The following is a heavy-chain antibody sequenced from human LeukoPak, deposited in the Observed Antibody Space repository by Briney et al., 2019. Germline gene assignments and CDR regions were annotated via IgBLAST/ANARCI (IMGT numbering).Heavy chain of an antibody. CDR2: INPSGGST. V-gene: IGHV1-46*01. Sequence: ASVKVSCKASGYTFTSYYMHWVRQAPGQGLEWMGIINPSGGSTSYAQNFQGRVTMTRDMSTSTVYMELSSLRSEDTAVYFCARAPDCTGGSCYSGLNWFDPWGQGTLVTVSS. CDR1: GYTFTSYY. J-gene: IGHJ5*02. D-gene: IGHD2-15*01. CDR3: ARAPDCTGGSCYSGLNWFDP.